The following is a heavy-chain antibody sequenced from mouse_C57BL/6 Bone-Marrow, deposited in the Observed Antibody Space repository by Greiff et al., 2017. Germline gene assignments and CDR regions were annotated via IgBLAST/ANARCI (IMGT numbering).Heavy chain of an antibody. CDR3: ARNYGSSRAY. V-gene: IGHV1-81*01. CDR2: IYPRSGNT. Sequence: QVQLQEPGAELARPGASVKLSCKASGYTFTSYGISWVKQRTGQGLEWIGEIYPRSGNTYYNEKFKGKATLTADKSSSTAYMELRSLTSEDSAVYFCARNYGSSRAYWGQGTSVTVSS. CDR1: GYTFTSYG. J-gene: IGHJ4*01. D-gene: IGHD1-1*01.